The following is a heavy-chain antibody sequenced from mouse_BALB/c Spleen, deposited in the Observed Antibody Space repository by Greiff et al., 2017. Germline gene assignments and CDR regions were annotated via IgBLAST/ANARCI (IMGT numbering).Heavy chain of an antibody. D-gene: IGHD3-1*01. CDR3: ARDQGGLRFDY. CDR2: ISYDGSN. V-gene: IGHV3-6*02. Sequence: EVQLQQSGPGLVKPSQSLSLTCSVTGYSITSGYYWNWIRQFPGNKLEWMGYISYDGSNNYNPSLKNRISITRDTSKNQFFLKLNSVTTEDTATYYCARDQGGLRFDYWGQGTTLTVSS. CDR1: GYSITSGYY. J-gene: IGHJ2*01.